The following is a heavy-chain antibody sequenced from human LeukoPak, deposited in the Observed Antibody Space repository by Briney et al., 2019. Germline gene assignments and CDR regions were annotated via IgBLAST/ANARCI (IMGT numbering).Heavy chain of an antibody. CDR3: ARDLTAWATAMEFDP. CDR1: GLTFSSIA. J-gene: IGHJ5*02. Sequence: GGSLRLSCAASGLTFSSIAMHWVRQAQGKGLEYVSAISSNGGSTYYASSVKGRLTICRDNSKNALYLQMGSLRAEDMAVYYCARDLTAWATAMEFDPWGQRTLVTVSS. V-gene: IGHV3-64*01. CDR2: ISSNGGST. D-gene: IGHD5-12*01.